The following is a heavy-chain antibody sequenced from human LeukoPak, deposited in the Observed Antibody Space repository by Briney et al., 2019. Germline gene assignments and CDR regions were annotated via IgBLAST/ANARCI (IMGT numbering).Heavy chain of an antibody. CDR3: ARGLSTGTGYFDY. D-gene: IGHD1-1*01. CDR1: GGSISSHY. CDR2: IYYSGST. V-gene: IGHV4-59*11. J-gene: IGHJ4*02. Sequence: SETLFLTCTVSGGSISSHYWSWIRQPPGKGLEWIGYIYYSGSTNYNPSLKSRVTISVDTSKNQFSLKLSSVTAADTAVYYCARGLSTGTGYFDYWGQGTLVTVSS.